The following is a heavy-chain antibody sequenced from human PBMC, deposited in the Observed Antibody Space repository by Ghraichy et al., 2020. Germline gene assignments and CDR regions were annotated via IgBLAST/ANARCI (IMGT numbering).Heavy chain of an antibody. Sequence: ETLNISCAVYGGSFSGYYWSWIRQPPGKELEWIGEINHSGSTNYNPSLKSRVTISVDTSKNQFSLKLSSVTAADTAVYYCARGELFKKAGGRTAYYYDSSGRKLATSWFDPWGQGTLVTVSS. CDR1: GGSFSGYY. J-gene: IGHJ5*02. V-gene: IGHV4-34*01. CDR2: INHSGST. D-gene: IGHD3-22*01. CDR3: ARGELFKKAGGRTAYYYDSSGRKLATSWFDP.